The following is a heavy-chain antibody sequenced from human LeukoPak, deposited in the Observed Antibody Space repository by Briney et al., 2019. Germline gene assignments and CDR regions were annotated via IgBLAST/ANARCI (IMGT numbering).Heavy chain of an antibody. CDR3: ASIDPYCGGDCYSGFDY. D-gene: IGHD2-21*02. CDR2: IYYSGST. Sequence: SETLSLTCTVSGGSISSSSYYWGWIRQPPGKGLEWIGSIYYSGSTYYNPSLKSRVTISVDTSKNQFSLKLSSVTAADTAVYYCASIDPYCGGDCYSGFDYWGQGTLVTVSS. CDR1: GGSISSSSYY. V-gene: IGHV4-39*07. J-gene: IGHJ4*02.